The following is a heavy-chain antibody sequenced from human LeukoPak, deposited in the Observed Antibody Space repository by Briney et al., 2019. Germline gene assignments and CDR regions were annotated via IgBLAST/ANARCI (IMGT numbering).Heavy chain of an antibody. J-gene: IGHJ5*02. CDR2: INASGST. CDR3: ARRGRLTMVRGVNNWFDP. D-gene: IGHD3-10*01. Sequence: SETLSLTCSVPGGSISSYYWSWIRQTAGKGLEWIGRINASGSTRFNRSLKSRVTMSVDTSKSQFSLKLSSVTAADTAVYYCARRGRLTMVRGVNNWFDPWGQGTLVTVSS. CDR1: GGSISSYY. V-gene: IGHV4-4*07.